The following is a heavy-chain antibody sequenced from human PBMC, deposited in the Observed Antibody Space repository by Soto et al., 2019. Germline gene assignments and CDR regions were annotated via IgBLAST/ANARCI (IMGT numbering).Heavy chain of an antibody. J-gene: IGHJ6*02. D-gene: IGHD3-10*01. CDR2: ISSSSSTI. Sequence: EVQLVESGGGLVQRGGSRRLSFAASGLTFSSYSMNWVRQAPGKGLEWVSYISSSSSTIYYADSVKGRFTISRDNAKNSLYLQMNSLRAEDTAVYYCAFGEESRYYYYGMDVWGQGTTVTVSS. V-gene: IGHV3-48*01. CDR3: AFGEESRYYYYGMDV. CDR1: GLTFSSYS.